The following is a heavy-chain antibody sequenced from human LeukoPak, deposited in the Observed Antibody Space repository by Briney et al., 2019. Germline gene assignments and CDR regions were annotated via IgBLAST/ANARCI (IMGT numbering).Heavy chain of an antibody. CDR2: FDPEDGET. CDR3: ARGDYDYVWGSYRDDY. D-gene: IGHD3-16*02. CDR1: GYTLTELS. V-gene: IGHV1-24*01. Sequence: ASVKVSCKVSGYTLTELSMHWVRQAPGKGLEWMGGFDPEDGETIYAQKFQGRVTMTRDTSISTAYMELSRLRSDDTAVYYCARGDYDYVWGSYRDDYWGQGTLVTVSS. J-gene: IGHJ4*02.